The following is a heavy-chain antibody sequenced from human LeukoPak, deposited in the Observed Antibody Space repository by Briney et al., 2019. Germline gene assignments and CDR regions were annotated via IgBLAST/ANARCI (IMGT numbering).Heavy chain of an antibody. D-gene: IGHD2-15*01. J-gene: IGHJ3*02. Sequence: KTSETLSLICTVSGYSISSGNYWGWIRQPPGKGLEWIGSVYHTGSTYYNLSLKSRVTISVDTSNNQFSLKLSSVTAADTAVYYCARSLSIVVVAATVLGAFNIWGQGTMVTVSS. CDR1: GYSISSGNY. V-gene: IGHV4-38-2*02. CDR3: ARSLSIVVVAATVLGAFNI. CDR2: VYHTGST.